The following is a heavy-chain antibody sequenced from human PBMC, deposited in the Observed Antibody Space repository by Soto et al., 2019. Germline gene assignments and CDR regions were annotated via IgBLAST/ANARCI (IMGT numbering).Heavy chain of an antibody. CDR3: ARDKSGYSYGYRLAKDYYYYYYMDV. D-gene: IGHD5-18*01. J-gene: IGHJ6*03. V-gene: IGHV3-11*01. Sequence: QVQLVESGGGLVKPGGSLRLSCAASGFTFSDYYMSWIRQAPGKGLEWVSYISSSGSTIYYADSVKGRFTISRDNAKNSMSLQMNSLRAEDTAVYYCARDKSGYSYGYRLAKDYYYYYYMDVWGKGTTVTVSS. CDR1: GFTFSDYY. CDR2: ISSSGSTI.